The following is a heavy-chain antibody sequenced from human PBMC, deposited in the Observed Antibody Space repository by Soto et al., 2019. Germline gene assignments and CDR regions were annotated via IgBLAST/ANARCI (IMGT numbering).Heavy chain of an antibody. V-gene: IGHV4-61*01. CDR1: GGSVSSGSYY. Sequence: QVQLQESGPGLVKPSETLSLTCTVSGGSVSSGSYYWSWIRQPPGKGLEWIGYIYYSGSTNYNPSLKSRVTISVDTSKNQFSLKLSSVTAADTAVYYCARAKFEGSGSYSVDYWGQGTLVTVSS. J-gene: IGHJ4*02. CDR2: IYYSGST. D-gene: IGHD3-10*01. CDR3: ARAKFEGSGSYSVDY.